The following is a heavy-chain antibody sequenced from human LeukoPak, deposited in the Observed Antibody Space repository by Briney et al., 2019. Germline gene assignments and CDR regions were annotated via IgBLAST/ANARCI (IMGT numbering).Heavy chain of an antibody. CDR3: KSGGAAPGSFDN. J-gene: IGHJ4*02. CDR2: IKYDGNEE. D-gene: IGHD4-23*01. V-gene: IGHV3-7*01. Sequence: GGSLRLSCAASGFTFSDYWMRWMRQAPGKGLAWVANIKYDGNEEYYVDSVKGRFTISRDNAKNSLYLQLNSLRVEDTAVYYCKSGGAAPGSFDNWGQGTLVTVSP. CDR1: GFTFSDYW.